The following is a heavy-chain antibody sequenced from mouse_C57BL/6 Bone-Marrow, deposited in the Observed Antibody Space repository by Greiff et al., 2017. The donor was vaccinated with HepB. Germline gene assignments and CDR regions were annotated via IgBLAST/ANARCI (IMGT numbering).Heavy chain of an antibody. D-gene: IGHD1-2*01. Sequence: VQLQQSGAELVKPGASVKMSCKASGYTFTSYWITWVKQRPGQGLEWIGDIYPGSGSTNYNEKFKSKATLTVDTSSSTAYMQLSSLTSEDSAVYYCARHYGPSYWYFDVWGTGTTVTVSS. CDR1: GYTFTSYW. J-gene: IGHJ1*03. CDR2: IYPGSGST. V-gene: IGHV1-55*01. CDR3: ARHYGPSYWYFDV.